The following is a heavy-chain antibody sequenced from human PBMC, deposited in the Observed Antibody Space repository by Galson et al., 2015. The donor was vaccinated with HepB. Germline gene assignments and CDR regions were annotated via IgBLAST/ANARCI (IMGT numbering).Heavy chain of an antibody. Sequence: TLSLTCTVSGGSISSGGYYWSWIRQLPGRGLEWIGYIYSSGSTYYKPSLKSRVIISVDTPKNQFSVKLSSVTAADTAVYYCARTFTYDYDGSGYPHAFDIWGQGTVVTVSS. CDR1: GGSISSGGYY. V-gene: IGHV4-31*03. CDR3: ARTFTYDYDGSGYPHAFDI. J-gene: IGHJ3*02. CDR2: IYSSGST. D-gene: IGHD3-22*01.